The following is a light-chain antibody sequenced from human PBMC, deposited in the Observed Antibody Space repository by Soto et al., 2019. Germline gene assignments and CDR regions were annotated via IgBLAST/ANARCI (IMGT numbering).Light chain of an antibody. J-gene: IGKJ1*01. V-gene: IGKV3-20*01. CDR1: QSVSSY. CDR2: GAS. Sequence: VMTQTPRTRSVSGGSVDILACRASQSVSSYLAWYQQRPGQAPRLLIYGASSRATGIPDRFSVSGSGTEFTLTISRLEPEDFAVYYCQQYGSSSWTFGQGTKVDIK. CDR3: QQYGSSSWT.